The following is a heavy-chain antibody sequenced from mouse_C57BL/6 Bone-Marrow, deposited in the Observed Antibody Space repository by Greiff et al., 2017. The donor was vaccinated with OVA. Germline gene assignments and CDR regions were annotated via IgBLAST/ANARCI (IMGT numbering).Heavy chain of an antibody. CDR1: GYTFTSYW. J-gene: IGHJ3*01. V-gene: IGHV1-59*01. Sequence: QVQLQQPGAELVRPGTSVKLSCKASGYTFTSYWMHWVKQRPGQGLEWIGVFDPSDSYTNYNQKFKGKATLTVDTSSSTAYMQLSSLTSEDSAVYYCATGMIRDAWFAYWGQGTLVTVSA. CDR2: FDPSDSYT. CDR3: ATGMIRDAWFAY. D-gene: IGHD2-4*01.